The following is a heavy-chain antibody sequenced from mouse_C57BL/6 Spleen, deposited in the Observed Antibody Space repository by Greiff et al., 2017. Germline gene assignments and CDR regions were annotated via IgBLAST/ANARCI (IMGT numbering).Heavy chain of an antibody. CDR3: ANHMVTGQAWFAY. V-gene: IGHV1-58*01. J-gene: IGHJ3*01. CDR2: IYIGNGYT. Sequence: DVKLQESGAELVRPGSSVKMSCKTSGYTFTSYGINWVKQRPGQGLEWIGYIYIGNGYTEYNEKFKGKATLTSDTSSSTAYMQLSSLTSEDSAIYFCANHMVTGQAWFAYWGQGTLVTVSA. CDR1: GYTFTSYG. D-gene: IGHD2-2*01.